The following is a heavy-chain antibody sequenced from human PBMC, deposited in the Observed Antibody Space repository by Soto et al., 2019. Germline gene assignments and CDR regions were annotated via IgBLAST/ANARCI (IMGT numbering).Heavy chain of an antibody. Sequence: QVQLVESGGGVVQPGRSLRLSCAASGFTFSSYAMHWVRQAPGKGLEWVAVISYDGSNKYYADSVKGRFTISRDNSKNTLYLQMNSLRAEDTAVYYCARPSSSWYSAPLDWFDPWGQGTLVTVSS. J-gene: IGHJ5*02. CDR1: GFTFSSYA. D-gene: IGHD6-13*01. CDR3: ARPSSSWYSAPLDWFDP. CDR2: ISYDGSNK. V-gene: IGHV3-30-3*01.